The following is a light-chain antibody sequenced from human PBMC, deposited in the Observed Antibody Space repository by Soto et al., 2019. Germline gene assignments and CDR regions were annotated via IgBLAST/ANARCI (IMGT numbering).Light chain of an antibody. J-gene: IGKJ5*01. Sequence: EVVMTQSPATLSVSPGERATLSCRASETVSRNLAWYQQRPGQAPRLLIYDISNRATGVPARFSGSGSETEFTLTIRSLQSEDFPVYFCQQYNNWPSFAQGTRLEIK. CDR3: QQYNNWPS. CDR1: ETVSRN. CDR2: DIS. V-gene: IGKV3-15*01.